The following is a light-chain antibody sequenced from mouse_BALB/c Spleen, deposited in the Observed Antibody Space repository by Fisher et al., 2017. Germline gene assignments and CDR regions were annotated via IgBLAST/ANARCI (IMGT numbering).Light chain of an antibody. CDR1: SSVSSSY. CDR3: QQYSGYPLT. J-gene: IGKJ4*01. Sequence: DIVMTQTPAIMSASPGEKVTMTCRASSSVSSSYLHWYQQKSGASPKLWIYSTSNLASGVPARFSGSGSGTSYSLIISSVEAEDAATYYCQQYSGYPLTFGPGTKLEIK. V-gene: IGKV4-57-1*01. CDR2: STS.